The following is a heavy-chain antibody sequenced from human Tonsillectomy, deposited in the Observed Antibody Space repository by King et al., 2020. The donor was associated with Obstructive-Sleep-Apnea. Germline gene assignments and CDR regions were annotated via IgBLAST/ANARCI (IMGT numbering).Heavy chain of an antibody. V-gene: IGHV1-2*02. J-gene: IGHJ4*02. CDR2: INPTSGGT. Sequence: VQLVQSGAEVKKPGASVKVSCKASGYTFTGYYLHWVRQAPGQGLEWMGWINPTSGGTNYAQKFQGRVTMTRDTSISTAYMELSRLRSDDTAVYYCARTVAAMDPLGYWGQGTLVTVSS. CDR3: ARTVAAMDPLGY. D-gene: IGHD2-2*01. CDR1: GYTFTGYY.